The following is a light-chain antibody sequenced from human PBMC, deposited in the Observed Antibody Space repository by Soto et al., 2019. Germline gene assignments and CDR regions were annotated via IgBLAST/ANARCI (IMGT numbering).Light chain of an antibody. CDR1: QSILTY. CDR2: AAS. V-gene: IGKV1-39*01. J-gene: IGKJ1*01. CDR3: QQSFSTPPT. Sequence: DIQMTQSPSSLSASVGDKVTITCRASQSILTYSNWYQQKPGKAPKLLIYAASTLQSGVPSRFSGSGSGTDFTLTITSLQPEDFATYYCQQSFSTPPTFGQATKVEVK.